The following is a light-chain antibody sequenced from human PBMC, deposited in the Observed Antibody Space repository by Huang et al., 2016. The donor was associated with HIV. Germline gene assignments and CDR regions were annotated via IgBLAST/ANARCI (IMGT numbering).Light chain of an antibody. CDR2: GAS. Sequence: EILLTQSPPTLSVSPGARVTLSCRASQTVSEHLAWFQQRPGQAPKLLIYGASNRATGSPPRFSGRGSGTEFGLTITNLQSEDFAVYFCHQYYTLPRTFGQGTKVEI. J-gene: IGKJ1*01. CDR1: QTVSEH. CDR3: HQYYTLPRT. V-gene: IGKV3-15*01.